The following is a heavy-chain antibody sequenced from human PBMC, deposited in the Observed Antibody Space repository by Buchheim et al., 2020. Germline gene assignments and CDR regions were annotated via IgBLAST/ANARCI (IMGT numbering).Heavy chain of an antibody. V-gene: IGHV1-46*01. J-gene: IGHJ6*03. Sequence: QVQLVQSGAEVKKPGASVKVSCKASGYTFSNYYIHWVRQAPGQGLEWMGIVNPRGGGTSYPQKFQGRVTMTRDTTTSTVYLELSSLRSEDTAVYYGARGGEDIVVVPASIHVHYLDVWGKGTT. CDR2: VNPRGGGT. CDR1: GYTFSNYY. CDR3: ARGGEDIVVVPASIHVHYLDV. D-gene: IGHD2-2*02.